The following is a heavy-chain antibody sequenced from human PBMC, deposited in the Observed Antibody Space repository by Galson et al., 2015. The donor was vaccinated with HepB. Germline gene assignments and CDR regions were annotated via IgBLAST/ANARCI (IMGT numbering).Heavy chain of an antibody. Sequence: SLRLSCAASGFTFSTYAMNWVRQAPGKGLEWVSAISGGGANTYYADSVKGRFTISRDNSKNTLYLQMNSLRAEDTAVYFCAKDFTGSSGFYYDFDYWGQGTLVTVSS. V-gene: IGHV3-23*01. CDR3: AKDFTGSSGFYYDFDY. D-gene: IGHD3-22*01. CDR1: GFTFSTYA. CDR2: ISGGGANT. J-gene: IGHJ4*02.